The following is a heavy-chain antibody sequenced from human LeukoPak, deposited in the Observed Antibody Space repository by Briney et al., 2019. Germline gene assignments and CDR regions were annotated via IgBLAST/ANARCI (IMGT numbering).Heavy chain of an antibody. J-gene: IGHJ5*02. Sequence: ASVQVSCKASGYTFISYGINWVRQAPGQGLEWMGWISPYNGNTNYAQKFQGRVTMTTDTSTSTAYMELRSLRSDDTAMYYCARAEVWGRHHWFDPWGQGTLVTVSS. V-gene: IGHV1-18*01. CDR1: GYTFISYG. D-gene: IGHD3-16*01. CDR2: ISPYNGNT. CDR3: ARAEVWGRHHWFDP.